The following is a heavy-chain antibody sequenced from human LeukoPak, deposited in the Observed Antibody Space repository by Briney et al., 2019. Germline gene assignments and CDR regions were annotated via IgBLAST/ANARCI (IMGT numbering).Heavy chain of an antibody. CDR3: VRDLYDFWSGYWSSFDY. V-gene: IGHV1-2*02. CDR1: GYTFTGYY. CDR2: INPNSGGT. D-gene: IGHD3-3*01. J-gene: IGHJ4*02. Sequence: GASVKVSCKASGYTFTGYYMHWVRQAPGQGLEWMGWINPNSGGTNYAQKFQGRVTMTRDTSISTAYMELSRLRSDDTAVYYCVRDLYDFWSGYWSSFDYWGQGTLVTVSS.